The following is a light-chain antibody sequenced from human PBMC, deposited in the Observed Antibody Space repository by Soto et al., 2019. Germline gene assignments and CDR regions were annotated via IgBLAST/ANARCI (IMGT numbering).Light chain of an antibody. CDR2: AAS. CDR3: QTYNSAPGT. Sequence: DIQMTQSPSSLSASVGDRVTITCRARQGISNYLASYQKKPGKVPKLLIYAASTLQSGVPSRFSGSGSGTDFTLTILSLKPEGVATYFCQTYNSAPGTFGPGTKVDIK. J-gene: IGKJ3*01. V-gene: IGKV1-27*01. CDR1: QGISNY.